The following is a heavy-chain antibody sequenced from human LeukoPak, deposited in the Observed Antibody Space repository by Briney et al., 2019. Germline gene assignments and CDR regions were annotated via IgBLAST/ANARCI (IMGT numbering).Heavy chain of an antibody. V-gene: IGHV3-20*04. D-gene: IGHD1-26*01. J-gene: IGHJ4*02. CDR3: ARTVGAGEGFDY. CDR2: INWNGGST. Sequence: GGSLRLSCAAFGFTFDDYGMSWVRQAPGKGLEWVSGINWNGGSTGYADSVKGRFTISRDNAKNSLYLQMNSLRADDTAVYFCARTVGAGEGFDYWGQGTLVTVSS. CDR1: GFTFDDYG.